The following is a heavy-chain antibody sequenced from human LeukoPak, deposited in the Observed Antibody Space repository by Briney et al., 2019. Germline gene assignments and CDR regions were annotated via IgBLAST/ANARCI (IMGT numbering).Heavy chain of an antibody. J-gene: IGHJ4*02. CDR1: GGTFTGYY. V-gene: IGHV1-2*02. CDR2: INPNSGGT. Sequence: ASVKVSCKASGGTFTGYYMHWVRQAPGQGLEWMGWINPNSGGTNYAQKFQGRVTMTRDTSISTAYMELSRLRSDDTAVYCCATSAWGSLPFDYWGQGTLVTVSS. D-gene: IGHD7-27*01. CDR3: ATSAWGSLPFDY.